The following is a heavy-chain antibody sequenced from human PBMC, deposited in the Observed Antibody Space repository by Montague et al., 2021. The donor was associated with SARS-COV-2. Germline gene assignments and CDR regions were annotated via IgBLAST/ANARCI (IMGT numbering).Heavy chain of an antibody. V-gene: IGHV4-59*03. Sequence: SETLSLTCTVSGGSIRSYYWSWIRQTPGKGLEWIGYIYSDGSTNYNPSLKSRVTLSVDSSKNQFSLRLSSVTAADTAVYYCARYGSYFEHWGQGTLVTVSS. D-gene: IGHD1-26*01. CDR3: ARYGSYFEH. CDR2: IYSDGST. CDR1: GGSIRSYY. J-gene: IGHJ4*02.